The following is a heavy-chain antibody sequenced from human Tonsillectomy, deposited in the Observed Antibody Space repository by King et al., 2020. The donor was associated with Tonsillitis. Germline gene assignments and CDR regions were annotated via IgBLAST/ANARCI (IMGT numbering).Heavy chain of an antibody. V-gene: IGHV3-64*01. Sequence: VQLVESGGGLVQPGGSLRLSCAASGFTFSSYAMHWVRQAPGKGLEYVSAISSNGGSTYYANSVKGRFTISRDNSKNTLYLQMGSLRAEDMAVYYCARGPHILTGPPTSYGMDVWGQGTTVTVSS. D-gene: IGHD3-9*01. CDR2: ISSNGGST. CDR3: ARGPHILTGPPTSYGMDV. CDR1: GFTFSSYA. J-gene: IGHJ6*02.